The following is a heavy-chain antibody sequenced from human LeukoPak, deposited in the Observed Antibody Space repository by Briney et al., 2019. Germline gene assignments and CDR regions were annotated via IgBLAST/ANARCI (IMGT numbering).Heavy chain of an antibody. Sequence: SETLSLTCTVSGGSISSGGYYWSWIRQHPGKGLEWIGYIYYSGSTYYNPSLKSRVTISVDTSKHQFSLKLSSVTAADTAVYYCARVYYDSSGYSHYFDYWGQGTLVTVSS. V-gene: IGHV4-31*03. CDR2: IYYSGST. J-gene: IGHJ4*02. D-gene: IGHD3-22*01. CDR3: ARVYYDSSGYSHYFDY. CDR1: GGSISSGGYY.